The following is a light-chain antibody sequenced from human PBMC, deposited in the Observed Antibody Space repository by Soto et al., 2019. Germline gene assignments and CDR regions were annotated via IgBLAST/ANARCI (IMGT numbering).Light chain of an antibody. J-gene: IGLJ1*01. V-gene: IGLV2-14*01. CDR3: SSYTSSSTYV. CDR1: SSDVGYYNY. Sequence: QSALTQPASVSGSPGQSIAISCTGTSSDVGYYNYVYWYQQHPGKAPNVMIYDVNNRPSGVPDRFSGSKSGNTASLTISGLQAEDEADYYCSSYTSSSTYVFGTGTKVTVL. CDR2: DVN.